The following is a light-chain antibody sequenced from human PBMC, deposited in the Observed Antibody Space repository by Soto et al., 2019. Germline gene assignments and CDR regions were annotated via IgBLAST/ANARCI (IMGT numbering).Light chain of an antibody. CDR2: LGS. J-gene: IGKJ2*01. V-gene: IGKV2-28*01. Sequence: DIVMTQSPLSLPVTPGEPASISCRSSQSLLHSNGYSYLDWYLKKPGQSPQLLIYLGSHRASGVPDRFSGSGSGTDFTLKISRVEAEDVGLYYCMQALQTPVFGQGTKLEIK. CDR3: MQALQTPV. CDR1: QSLLHSNGYSY.